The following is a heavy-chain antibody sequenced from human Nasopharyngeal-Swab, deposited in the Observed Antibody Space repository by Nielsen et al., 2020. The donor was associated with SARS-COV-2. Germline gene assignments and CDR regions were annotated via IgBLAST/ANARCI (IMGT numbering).Heavy chain of an antibody. V-gene: IGHV3-13*04. Sequence: GESLKISCAASGFTFSSYDMHWVRQATGKGLEWVSAICTAGDTYYPGSVKGRFTISRENAKNSLYLQMNSLRAGDTAVYYCAREGKTTRYGMDVWGQGTTVTVSS. CDR1: GFTFSSYD. CDR2: ICTAGDT. CDR3: AREGKTTRYGMDV. D-gene: IGHD1-7*01. J-gene: IGHJ6*02.